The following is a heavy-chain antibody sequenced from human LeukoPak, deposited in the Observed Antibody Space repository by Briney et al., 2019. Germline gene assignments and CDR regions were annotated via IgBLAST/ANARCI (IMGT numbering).Heavy chain of an antibody. Sequence: ESLKIPCKGSGYRFTSYWIGLVRQMPGKGLEWMGIIYPGDSDTRYSPSFQGQVTISADKSISTAYLQWSSLKASDTAMYYCARLFGTYARQYFDYWGQGTLVTVSS. V-gene: IGHV5-51*01. D-gene: IGHD3-10*01. CDR2: IYPGDSDT. CDR3: ARLFGTYARQYFDY. J-gene: IGHJ4*02. CDR1: GYRFTSYW.